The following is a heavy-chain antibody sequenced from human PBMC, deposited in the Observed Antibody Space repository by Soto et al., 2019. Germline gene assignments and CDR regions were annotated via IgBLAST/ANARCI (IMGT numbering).Heavy chain of an antibody. D-gene: IGHD3-10*01. V-gene: IGHV3-74*01. J-gene: IGHJ5*02. CDR2: INSDGSST. CDR3: ARAKIRGGFDP. Sequence: GGSLRLSCAASGFTFSSYWMHWVRQAPGKGLVWVSRINSDGSSTSYADSVKGRFTISRDNAKNTLYLQMNSLRAEDTAVYYCARAKIRGGFDPWGQGTLVTVSS. CDR1: GFTFSSYW.